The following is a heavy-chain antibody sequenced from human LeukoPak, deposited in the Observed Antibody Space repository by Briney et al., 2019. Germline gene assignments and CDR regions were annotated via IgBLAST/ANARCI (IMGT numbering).Heavy chain of an antibody. V-gene: IGHV1-2*02. Sequence: ASVKVSCKASGYTFTGYYMHWVRQAPGQGLGWMGWINPNSGGTNYAQKFQGRVTMTRDTSISTAYMELSRLRSDDTAVYYCARIGVQLWVDTPDYWGQGTLVTVSS. CDR3: ARIGVQLWVDTPDY. CDR1: GYTFTGYY. CDR2: INPNSGGT. J-gene: IGHJ4*02. D-gene: IGHD5-18*01.